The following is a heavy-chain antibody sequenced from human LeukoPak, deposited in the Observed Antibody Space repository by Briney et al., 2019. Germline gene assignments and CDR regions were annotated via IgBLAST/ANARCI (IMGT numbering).Heavy chain of an antibody. Sequence: GASVKVSCKASGHTLINYYIHWVRQAPGHGLEWMGWINVNSGGTNYAQKFQGRVTLTWDTSISTAYMELSRLRSDDTAVYYCARRKDPWLTFDYWGQGTLVTVSS. CDR2: INVNSGGT. J-gene: IGHJ4*02. D-gene: IGHD3-22*01. CDR1: GHTLINYY. CDR3: ARRKDPWLTFDY. V-gene: IGHV1-2*02.